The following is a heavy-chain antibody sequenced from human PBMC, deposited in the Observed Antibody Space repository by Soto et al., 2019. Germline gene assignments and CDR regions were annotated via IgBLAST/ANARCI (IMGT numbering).Heavy chain of an antibody. V-gene: IGHV1-46*01. CDR1: GYTFTSYY. CDR2: INPSGGST. Sequence: ASVKVSCKASGYTFTSYYMHWVRQAPGQGLEWMGIINPSGGSTSYAQKFQGRVTMTRDTSTSTVYMDLSSLRSEDTAVYYCARDLGLYQHGSGSPYYYYGMDVWGQGTTVTVSS. J-gene: IGHJ6*02. D-gene: IGHD3-10*01. CDR3: ARDLGLYQHGSGSPYYYYGMDV.